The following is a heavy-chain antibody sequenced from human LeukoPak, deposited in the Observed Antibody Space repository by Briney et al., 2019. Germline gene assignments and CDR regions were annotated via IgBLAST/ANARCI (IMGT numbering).Heavy chain of an antibody. J-gene: IGHJ4*02. Sequence: SETLSLTCAVSGGSISTSNSYCGWIRRPPGKGLEWVGSIYYSGNTYYNPSLKSRVTISVGTSKNQFSLILTSVTAADTAVYYCARQTGAGLFILPGGQGTLVTVSS. CDR1: GGSISTSNSY. D-gene: IGHD3-3*01. CDR2: IYYSGNT. V-gene: IGHV4-39*01. CDR3: ARQTGAGLFILP.